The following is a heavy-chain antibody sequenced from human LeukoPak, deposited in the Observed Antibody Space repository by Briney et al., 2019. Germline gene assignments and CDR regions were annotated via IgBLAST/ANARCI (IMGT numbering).Heavy chain of an antibody. CDR3: AKGGPGYCSSTSCYEGPPGDY. CDR2: IRYDGSNK. CDR1: GFTFSSYG. D-gene: IGHD2-2*01. J-gene: IGHJ4*02. Sequence: GGSLRLSCAASGFTFSSYGMHWVRQAPGKGLEWVAFIRYDGSNKYYADSVKGRFTISRDNSKNTLYLQMNSLRAEDTAVYYCAKGGPGYCSSTSCYEGPPGDYWGQGTLVTVSS. V-gene: IGHV3-30*02.